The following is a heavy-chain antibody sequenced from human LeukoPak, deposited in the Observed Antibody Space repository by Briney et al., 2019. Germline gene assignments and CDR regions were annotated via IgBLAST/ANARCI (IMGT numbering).Heavy chain of an antibody. CDR1: GFTFNGYS. CDR3: ARNPAGIGDY. D-gene: IGHD1-26*01. V-gene: IGHV3-48*02. CDR2: ISTSSTII. J-gene: IGHJ4*02. Sequence: GGSLRLSCAASGFTFNGYSMNWVRQAPGKGLEWVSFISTSSTIIYYADSVRGRFTISRDNAKNSLYLQMNSLRDEDTAVYYCARNPAGIGDYWGQGTLVTVSS.